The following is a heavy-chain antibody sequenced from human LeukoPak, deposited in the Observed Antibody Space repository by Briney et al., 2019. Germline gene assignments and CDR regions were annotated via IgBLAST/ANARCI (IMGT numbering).Heavy chain of an antibody. Sequence: GGSLRLSCAASGFTFSSYEMNWVRQAPGKGLEWVSYISSSGSTIYYADSVKGRFTISRDNAKNSLYLQMNSLRAEDTAVYYCARERMDYYDSSGYYSRWFDPWGQGTLVTVSS. J-gene: IGHJ5*02. D-gene: IGHD3-22*01. CDR3: ARERMDYYDSSGYYSRWFDP. V-gene: IGHV3-48*03. CDR1: GFTFSSYE. CDR2: ISSSGSTI.